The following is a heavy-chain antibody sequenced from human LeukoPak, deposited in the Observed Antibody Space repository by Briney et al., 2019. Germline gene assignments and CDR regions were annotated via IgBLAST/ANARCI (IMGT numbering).Heavy chain of an antibody. Sequence: PGGSLRLSRAASGFTFSSYAMSWVRQAPRKGLEWVSGITGSADTTYYADSVKGRFTISRDNSKNTLYLQMNSLRAEDTAIYYCARNTSGFKLGDAFDIWGQGTMVTVSS. CDR2: ITGSADTT. V-gene: IGHV3-23*01. CDR1: GFTFSSYA. CDR3: ARNTSGFKLGDAFDI. J-gene: IGHJ3*02. D-gene: IGHD3-22*01.